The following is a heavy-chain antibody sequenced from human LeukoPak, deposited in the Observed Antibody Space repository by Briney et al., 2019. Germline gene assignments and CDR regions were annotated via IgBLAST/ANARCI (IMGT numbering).Heavy chain of an antibody. Sequence: PGGSLRLSCAASGFTFSSYTMHWVRQAPGKGLEWVAVISYDGSNKYYADSVKGRFTISRDNPKNTLYLQMNSLRADDTAVYYCAPSSSGYYVHFDYWGQGTLVTVSS. CDR2: ISYDGSNK. CDR1: GFTFSSYT. J-gene: IGHJ4*02. D-gene: IGHD3-22*01. CDR3: APSSSGYYVHFDY. V-gene: IGHV3-30-3*01.